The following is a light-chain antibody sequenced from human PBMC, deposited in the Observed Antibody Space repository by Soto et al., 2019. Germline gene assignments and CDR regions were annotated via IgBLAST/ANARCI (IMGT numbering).Light chain of an antibody. CDR3: QQLSRYPLT. V-gene: IGKV1-17*01. J-gene: IGKJ4*01. CDR2: AAS. CDR1: QGIRND. Sequence: DIQMTQSPSSLSASVGDRVTIPCRASQGIRNDLGWYQQKPGKAPKRLIYAASSLQSGVPSRFSGSGSGTEFSLTIRALQPEDFATYYCQQLSRYPLTFGGGTKVDIK.